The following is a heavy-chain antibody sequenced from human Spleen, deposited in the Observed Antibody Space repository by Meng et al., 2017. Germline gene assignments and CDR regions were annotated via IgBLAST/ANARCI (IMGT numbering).Heavy chain of an antibody. Sequence: SVQDTCKVSGYTFPDYWLLWVRRAPGQGLEGMGRINPKSGDTHYAQRFQGRVTMTGDTSISTAYMELSGLRSDDTAVFYFSRVFDSGSYHDAFDIWGQGTMVTVSS. V-gene: IGHV1-2*06. D-gene: IGHD1-26*01. CDR3: SRVFDSGSYHDAFDI. CDR1: GYTFPDYW. CDR2: INPKSGDT. J-gene: IGHJ3*02.